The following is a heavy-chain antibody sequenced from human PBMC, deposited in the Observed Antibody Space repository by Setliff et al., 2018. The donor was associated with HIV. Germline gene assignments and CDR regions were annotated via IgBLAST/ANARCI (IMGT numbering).Heavy chain of an antibody. Sequence: GGSLRLSCAASGFTFSTYAMGWVRQAPGKGLEWVSTIGAVGGPTHYAESVKGRFTISKDNSKNTLYLQMSSLRPEDTAVYYCAKQVSGYFDYWGQGALVTVSS. CDR3: AKQVSGYFDY. CDR1: GFTFSTYA. D-gene: IGHD3-10*01. J-gene: IGHJ4*02. CDR2: IGAVGGPT. V-gene: IGHV3-23*01.